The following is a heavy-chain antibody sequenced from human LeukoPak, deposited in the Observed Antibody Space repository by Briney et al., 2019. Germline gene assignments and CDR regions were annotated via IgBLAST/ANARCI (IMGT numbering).Heavy chain of an antibody. CDR2: IRRKTDGGTT. D-gene: IGHD3-16*01. CDR1: GFTFSNAW. CDR3: TTGGGTYDY. V-gene: IGHV3-15*01. J-gene: IGHJ4*02. Sequence: GGSLRLSCAASGFTFSNAWMSWVRQAPGKGPEWVGRIRRKTDGGTTDYAAPVKGRFTISRDDSKNALYPQMNSLKAEDTAMYYCTTGGGTYDYWGQGTLVTVSS.